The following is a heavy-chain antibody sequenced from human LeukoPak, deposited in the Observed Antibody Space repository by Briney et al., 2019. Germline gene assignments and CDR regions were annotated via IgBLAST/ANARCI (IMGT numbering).Heavy chain of an antibody. CDR3: ANHLACGSTSCPPFDD. J-gene: IGHJ4*02. Sequence: GGSLRLSCAASGFTFSSYSMSWVRQAPGKGLEWVSSISDNSYWNYYADSVEGQFFISRDNAKNSLHLQMNSLRAEDTAVYYCANHLACGSTSCPPFDDWGRGTLVTVSS. CDR1: GFTFSSYS. D-gene: IGHD2-2*01. CDR2: ISDNSYWN. V-gene: IGHV3-21*01.